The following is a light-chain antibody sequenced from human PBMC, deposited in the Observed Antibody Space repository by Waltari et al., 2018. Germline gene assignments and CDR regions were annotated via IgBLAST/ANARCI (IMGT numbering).Light chain of an antibody. CDR1: QSVSSTY. V-gene: IGKV3D-20*02. CDR3: QQRNNWPLT. Sequence: EIVLTQSPGTLSLSPGERATLSCRASQSVSSTYLAWYQQKPGQAPRLLIYRASSRATGIPDRFSGSGSGTDFTLTISRLEPEDFAVYYCQQRNNWPLTFGGGTKVEIK. CDR2: RAS. J-gene: IGKJ4*01.